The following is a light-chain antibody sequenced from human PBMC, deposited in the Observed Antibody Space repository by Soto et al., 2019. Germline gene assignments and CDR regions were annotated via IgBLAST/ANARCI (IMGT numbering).Light chain of an antibody. CDR3: RQYGRSLGFA. CDR2: GAS. Sequence: EIVLTHSPGTLSFSPGEMATLSFGAIQSVSSSYLAWYQQKPGQAPRLLIYGASSRATGIPDRFSGSGSGTDFTLTISRLEPEDFAVYYCRQYGRSLGFAFGGGTKVDIK. J-gene: IGKJ4*01. CDR1: QSVSSSY. V-gene: IGKV3-20*01.